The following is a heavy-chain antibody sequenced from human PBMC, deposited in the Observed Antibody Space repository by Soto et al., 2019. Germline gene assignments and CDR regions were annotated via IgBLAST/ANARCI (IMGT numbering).Heavy chain of an antibody. V-gene: IGHV1-18*03. CDR2: LTAYDSKR. CDR1: GYTFTTFG. D-gene: IGHD4-17*01. J-gene: IGHJ4*02. CDR3: ARGLTYGDFDY. Sequence: QVQMVQSGVEVRKTGASVRVSCKTSGYTFTTFGIHWERQAPGQGLEWMGCLTAYDSKRNFAQKFQDRLTMTMDITTSTGYMELSGLRSDGLAVYFCARGLTYGDFDYWGRGTQVAVSS.